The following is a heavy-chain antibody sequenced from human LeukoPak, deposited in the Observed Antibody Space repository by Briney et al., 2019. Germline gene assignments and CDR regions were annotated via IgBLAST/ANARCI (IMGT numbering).Heavy chain of an antibody. J-gene: IGHJ4*02. Sequence: VASVKVSCKASGYTFTGYYMHWVRQAPGQGLEWMGWINPNSGGTNYAQKFQGRVTMTRDTSISTAYMELSRLRSDDTAVYYCAREVVELMVYAGGYSGQGTLVTVSS. D-gene: IGHD2-8*01. V-gene: IGHV1-2*02. CDR2: INPNSGGT. CDR1: GYTFTGYY. CDR3: AREVVELMVYAGGY.